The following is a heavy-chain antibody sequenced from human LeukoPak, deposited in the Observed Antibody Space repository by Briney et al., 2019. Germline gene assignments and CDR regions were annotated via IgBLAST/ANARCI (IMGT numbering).Heavy chain of an antibody. Sequence: PEESLKISCQASGYTFTSYWIGWVRQMPGKGLECMGIIYPDDSDTTYSPSFQGQVTISADKSFSTAYLQWSSLKASDTAIYYCARLGGDTYYFGSASYPNWYFDLWGRGTLVTVSS. V-gene: IGHV5-51*01. CDR3: ARLGGDTYYFGSASYPNWYFDL. CDR2: IYPDDSDT. CDR1: GYTFTSYW. D-gene: IGHD3-10*01. J-gene: IGHJ2*01.